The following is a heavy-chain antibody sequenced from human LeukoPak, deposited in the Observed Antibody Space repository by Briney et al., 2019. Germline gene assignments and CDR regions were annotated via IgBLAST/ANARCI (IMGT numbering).Heavy chain of an antibody. CDR3: ASTARLFQH. Sequence: SETLSLTCTVPGGSISSVYWGWIRQSPGKGLECIGYIFHNGDINYNPSLKSRVTITMDTSKNQFSLRLSSVTAADTAVYFCASTARLFQHWGQGALVTVSS. D-gene: IGHD6-25*01. CDR2: IFHNGDI. J-gene: IGHJ4*02. CDR1: GGSISSVY. V-gene: IGHV4-59*08.